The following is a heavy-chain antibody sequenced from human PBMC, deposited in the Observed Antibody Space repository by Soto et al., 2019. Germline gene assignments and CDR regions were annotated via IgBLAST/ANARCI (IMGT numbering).Heavy chain of an antibody. CDR3: ARDPGVVIAAALFYYYGMDG. CDR1: GFTFSSYS. V-gene: IGHV3-48*02. CDR2: ISSSSSTI. D-gene: IGHD6-13*01. Sequence: EVQLVESGGGLVQPGGSLRLSCAASGFTFSSYSMNWVRQAPGKGLEWVSYISSSSSTIYYADSVKGRFTISRDNAKNSLYLQQNSLRDEGKAVYYCARDPGVVIAAALFYYYGMDGWGRGTTVTVSS. J-gene: IGHJ6*02.